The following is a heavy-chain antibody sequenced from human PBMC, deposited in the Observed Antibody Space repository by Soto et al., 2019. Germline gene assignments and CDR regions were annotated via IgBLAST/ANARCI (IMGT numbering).Heavy chain of an antibody. J-gene: IGHJ4*02. V-gene: IGHV4-39*02. D-gene: IGHD1-7*01. CDR1: GGSISSSSYY. Sequence: QLQLQESGPGLVKPSETLSLTCTVSGGSISSSSYYWGWIRQPPGKGLEWIGSIYYSGSTYYNPSRKCRVPRSVDPAKNHFYPNQSSVTAAHTAVYSCARELEYNWNLYGGDYFDYWGQGTLVTVSS. CDR3: ARELEYNWNLYGGDYFDY. CDR2: IYYSGST.